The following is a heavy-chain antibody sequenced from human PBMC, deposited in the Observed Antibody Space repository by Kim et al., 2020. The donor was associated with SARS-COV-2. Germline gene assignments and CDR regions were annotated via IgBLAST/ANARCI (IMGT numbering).Heavy chain of an antibody. CDR3: ATGGYSSSSDRVKKLLADAFDI. J-gene: IGHJ3*02. CDR2: ISSSGSTI. CDR1: GFTFSSYE. Sequence: GGSLRLSCAASGFTFSSYEMNWVRQAPGKGLEWVSYISSSGSTIYYADSVKGRFTISRDNAKNSLYLQMNSLRAEDTAVYYCATGGYSSSSDRVKKLLADAFDIWGQGTMVTVSS. D-gene: IGHD6-6*01. V-gene: IGHV3-48*03.